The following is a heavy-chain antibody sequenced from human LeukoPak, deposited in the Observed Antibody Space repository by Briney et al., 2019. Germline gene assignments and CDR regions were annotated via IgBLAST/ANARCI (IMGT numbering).Heavy chain of an antibody. CDR1: GGSISSSSYY. Sequence: SETLSLTCTVSGGSISSSSYYWGWIRQPPGKGLEWIGSIYYSGSTYYNPSLKSRVTISVDTSKNQFSLKLSSVTAADTAVYYCARVGGVGRPPDYWGQGTLVTVSS. J-gene: IGHJ4*02. D-gene: IGHD3-16*01. CDR3: ARVGGVGRPPDY. V-gene: IGHV4-39*07. CDR2: IYYSGST.